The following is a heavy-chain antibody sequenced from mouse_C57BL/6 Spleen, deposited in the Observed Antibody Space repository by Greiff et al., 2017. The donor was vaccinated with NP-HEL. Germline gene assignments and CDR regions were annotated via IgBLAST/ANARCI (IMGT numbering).Heavy chain of an antibody. J-gene: IGHJ4*01. CDR2: IHPNSGST. CDR1: GYTFTSYW. D-gene: IGHD2-4*01. V-gene: IGHV1-64*01. CDR3: ARSIYYDYDVGFYYAMDY. Sequence: QVQLQQPGAELVKPGASVKLSCKASGYTFTSYWMHWVKQRPGQGLEWIGMIHPNSGSTNYNEKFKSKATLTVDKSSSTAYMQLSSLTSEDSAVCYCARSIYYDYDVGFYYAMDYWGQGTSVTVSS.